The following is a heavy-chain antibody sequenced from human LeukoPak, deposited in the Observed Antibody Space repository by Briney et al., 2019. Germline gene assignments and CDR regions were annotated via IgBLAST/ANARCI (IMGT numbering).Heavy chain of an antibody. J-gene: IGHJ5*02. CDR3: ARRLTQYDCFDP. V-gene: IGHV6-1*01. CDR1: GDSFSSNSVT. D-gene: IGHD2-2*01. Sequence: SQTLSLTCAISGDSFSSNSVTWNWIRQAPSRGLEWLGRTYYRSTWYNDYAVSVRGRITVNPDTSKNQFSLHLNSVTPEDTAVYYCARRLTQYDCFDPWGQGILVTVSS. CDR2: TYYRSTWYN.